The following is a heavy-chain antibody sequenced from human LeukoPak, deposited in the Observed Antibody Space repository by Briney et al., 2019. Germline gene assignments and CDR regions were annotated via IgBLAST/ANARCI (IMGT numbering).Heavy chain of an antibody. CDR2: INHSGST. CDR1: GVSFSGYY. CDR3: ASGTYCGGDCPSDWYFDL. J-gene: IGHJ2*01. Sequence: PSETLSLTCAVYGVSFSGYYWSWIRQPPGKGLEWIGEINHSGSTNYNPSLKSRVTISVDTSKNQFSLKLSSVTAADTAVYYCASGTYCGGDCPSDWYFDLWGRGTLVTVSS. D-gene: IGHD2-21*02. V-gene: IGHV4-34*01.